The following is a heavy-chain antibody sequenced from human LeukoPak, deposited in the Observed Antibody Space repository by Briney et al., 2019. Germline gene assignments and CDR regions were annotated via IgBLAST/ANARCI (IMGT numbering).Heavy chain of an antibody. V-gene: IGHV4-31*11. J-gene: IGHJ4*02. CDR2: IYYSGST. CDR1: GASFSGYY. CDR3: ARSLGWGSTFDY. D-gene: IGHD7-27*01. Sequence: SETLSLTCAVYGASFSGYYWTWIRQHPGKGLEWIGYIYYSGSTYYNPSLKSRVTISVDTSKNQFSLKLSSVTAADTAVYYCARSLGWGSTFDYWGQGTLVTVSS.